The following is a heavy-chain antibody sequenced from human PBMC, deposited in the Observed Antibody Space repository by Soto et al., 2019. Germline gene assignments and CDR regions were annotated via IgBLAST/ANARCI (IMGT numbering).Heavy chain of an antibody. V-gene: IGHV1-18*01. J-gene: IGHJ4*02. CDR1: GYTFTSCG. Sequence: ASVKVSCKASGYTFTSCGISWVRQAPGQGLEWMGWISAYNGNTNYAQKLQGRVTMTTDTSTSTAYMELRSLRSDDTAVYYCARAESYYDSSGYYLRTGFYFDYWGQGTLVTVSS. CDR3: ARAESYYDSSGYYLRTGFYFDY. D-gene: IGHD3-22*01. CDR2: ISAYNGNT.